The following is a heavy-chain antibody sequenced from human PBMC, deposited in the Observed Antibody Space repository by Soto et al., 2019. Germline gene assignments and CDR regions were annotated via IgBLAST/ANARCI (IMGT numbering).Heavy chain of an antibody. J-gene: IGHJ4*02. D-gene: IGHD6-6*01. CDR2: INSDGSST. CDR3: ARGLQSGAALDY. Sequence: EVQLVESGGGLVQPGGSLRLSCAASGFTFSSYWMHWVRQAPGKGLVWVSRINSDGSSTSYADSVKGRFTISRDNAKNTLYLKMNSLRAEDTAVYYCARGLQSGAALDYWGQGTLVTVSS. V-gene: IGHV3-74*01. CDR1: GFTFSSYW.